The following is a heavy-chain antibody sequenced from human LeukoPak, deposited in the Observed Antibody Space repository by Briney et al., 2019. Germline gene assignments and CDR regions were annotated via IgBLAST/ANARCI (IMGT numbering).Heavy chain of an antibody. CDR1: GGSISSSSYY. CDR2: IYYSGST. Sequence: SETLSLTCTVSGGSISSSSYYWGWIRQPPGKGLEWIGSIYYSGSTYYNPSLRSRVTISVDTSKNQFTLKLSTATAADTAVYYCARDGYYYGAGSYYNADYTSDYWGQGNLVTVSS. CDR3: ARDGYYYGAGSYYNADYTSDY. J-gene: IGHJ4*02. V-gene: IGHV4-39*06. D-gene: IGHD3-10*01.